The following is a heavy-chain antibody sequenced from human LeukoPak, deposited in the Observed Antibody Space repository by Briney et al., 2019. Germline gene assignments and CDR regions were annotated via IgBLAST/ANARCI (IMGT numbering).Heavy chain of an antibody. CDR2: ISNSSSYI. D-gene: IGHD3-10*01. CDR3: ARDFRFGDRDY. CDR1: GYTFSSYS. Sequence: GGSLRLSCAASGYTFSSYSMNWVRQAPGKGLEWVSSISNSSSYIYYADSVKGRFTISRDNAKNSLYLQMNSLRAEDTAVYYCARDFRFGDRDYWGQGTLVTVSS. J-gene: IGHJ4*02. V-gene: IGHV3-21*01.